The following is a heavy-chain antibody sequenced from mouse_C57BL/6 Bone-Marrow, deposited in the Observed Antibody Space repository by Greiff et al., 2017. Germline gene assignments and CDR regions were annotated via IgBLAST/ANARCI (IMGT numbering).Heavy chain of an antibody. CDR2: INPSTGGT. D-gene: IGHD4-1*01. V-gene: IGHV1-42*01. CDR3: ARRTGNFDY. Sequence: VQLQQSGPELVKPGASVKISCKASGYSFTGYYMNWVKQSPEKSLEWIGEINPSTGGTTYNQKFKAKATLTVDKSSSTPYMQLKSLTSEDSAVYYCARRTGNFDYWGQGTTLTVSS. J-gene: IGHJ2*01. CDR1: GYSFTGYY.